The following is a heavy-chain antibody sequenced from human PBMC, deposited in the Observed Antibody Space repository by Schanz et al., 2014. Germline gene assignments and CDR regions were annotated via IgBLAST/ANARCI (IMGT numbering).Heavy chain of an antibody. D-gene: IGHD5-12*01. CDR3: ARAAYGGYTSTPLRY. Sequence: QVHLVQSGSEVKKPGASVKVSCKASRYPFTAYFIHWVRQAPGQGLEWMGVINPSGGSTIYAQRFQGRVTVTRDTSTSTVYMELSSLRSEDTAVYYCARAAYGGYTSTPLRYWGQGTLVTVSS. CDR2: INPSGGST. V-gene: IGHV1-46*01. CDR1: RYPFTAYF. J-gene: IGHJ4*02.